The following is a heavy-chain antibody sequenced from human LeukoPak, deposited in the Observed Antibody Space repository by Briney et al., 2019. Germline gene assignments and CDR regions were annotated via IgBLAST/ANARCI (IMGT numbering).Heavy chain of an antibody. D-gene: IGHD2-2*01. CDR2: MNPNSGNT. Sequence: ASVKVSCKASGYTFTSYDINWVRPATGQGLEWMGWMNPNSGNTGYAQKFQGRGTMTRNTSINKAYMERSSLRSEDTDVYYCARGYAVQAANRRFGGYWGKGTLVTVSS. CDR3: ARGYAVQAANRRFGGY. V-gene: IGHV1-8*01. CDR1: GYTFTSYD. J-gene: IGHJ4*02.